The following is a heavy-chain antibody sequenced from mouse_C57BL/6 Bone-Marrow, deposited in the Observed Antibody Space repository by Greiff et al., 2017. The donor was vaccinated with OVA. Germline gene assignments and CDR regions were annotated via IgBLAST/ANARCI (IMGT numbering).Heavy chain of an antibody. CDR1: GFNIKDDY. V-gene: IGHV14-4*01. J-gene: IGHJ2*01. CDR2: IDPENGDT. D-gene: IGHD2-1*01. Sequence: EVKLQESGAELVRPGASVKLSCTASGFNIKDDYMHWVKQRPEQGLEWIGWIDPENGDTEYASKFQGKATITADTSSNTAYLKLSSLTSEDTAVDYCTSYGNMDYWGQGTTLTVSS. CDR3: TSYGNMDY.